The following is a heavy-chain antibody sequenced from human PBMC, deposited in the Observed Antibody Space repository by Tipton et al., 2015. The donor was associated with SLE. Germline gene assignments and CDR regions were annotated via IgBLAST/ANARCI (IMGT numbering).Heavy chain of an antibody. D-gene: IGHD6-19*01. CDR2: INHSGSA. Sequence: TLSLTCAVSGYSISSGYYWGWIRQSPGKGLEWIGEINHSGSANYNPSLKSRVTISVDTSKNQFSLKLSSVTAADTAVYYCARGRYSSGPFGYWGQGTLVTVSS. V-gene: IGHV4-38-2*01. CDR3: ARGRYSSGPFGY. CDR1: GYSISSGYY. J-gene: IGHJ4*02.